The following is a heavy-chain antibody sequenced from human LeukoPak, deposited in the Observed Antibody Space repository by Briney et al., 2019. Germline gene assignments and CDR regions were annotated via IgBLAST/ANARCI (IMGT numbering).Heavy chain of an antibody. CDR2: ISGSGGST. J-gene: IGHJ4*02. CDR3: ATSTGYSSSWQTPNAY. V-gene: IGHV3-23*01. D-gene: IGHD6-13*01. CDR1: GFTFSSYG. Sequence: RGTLRLSCAASGFTFSSYGMSWVRQAPEKGLEWVSAISGSGGSTYYTDSVKGRFTISRDNSKNTLYLQMSSLRAEDTAVYYCATSTGYSSSWQTPNAYWGQGTLVTVSS.